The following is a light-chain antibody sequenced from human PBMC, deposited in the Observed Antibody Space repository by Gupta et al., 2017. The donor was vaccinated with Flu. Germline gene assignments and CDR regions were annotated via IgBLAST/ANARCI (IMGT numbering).Light chain of an antibody. CDR1: QGVSSY. CDR2: DAS. V-gene: IGKV3D-11*01. J-gene: IGKJ3*01. Sequence: EIVLTQSPATLSLSPVERATLSCRASQGVSSYLAWYQQKPVQAPRVLIYDASNSATGIPARFSGSGTGTDFTLTISSLDPEDFAVYYCQQRSNWPFTFGPWTKVDIK. CDR3: QQRSNWPFT.